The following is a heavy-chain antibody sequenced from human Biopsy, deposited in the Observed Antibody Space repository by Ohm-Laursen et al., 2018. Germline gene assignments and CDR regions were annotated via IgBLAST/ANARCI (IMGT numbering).Heavy chain of an antibody. CDR3: ARDYDTSGYYYVS. D-gene: IGHD3-22*01. Sequence: SLRLSCTASGFTFSSYGMHWVRQAPGKGLEWVAVIWYDGSNKYYADSVKGRFTISRDNSKNTLFLQMNNLRAEDTAVYYCARDYDTSGYYYVSWGQGTLVTVSS. V-gene: IGHV3-33*01. CDR1: GFTFSSYG. J-gene: IGHJ5*02. CDR2: IWYDGSNK.